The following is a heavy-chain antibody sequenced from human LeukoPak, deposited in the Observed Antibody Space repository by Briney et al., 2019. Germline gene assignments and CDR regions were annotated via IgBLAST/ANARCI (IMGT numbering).Heavy chain of an antibody. Sequence: KPSETLSLTCTVSGGSINTGDYYWSWIRQPPGKGLEWIGNIYTSGSTNYNPSLKSRVTISVDTYKTQFSLKLSSVTAADTAVYYCARTAEYSTIYFDLWGRGTLVTVSS. D-gene: IGHD6-6*01. V-gene: IGHV4-30-4*08. CDR3: ARTAEYSTIYFDL. CDR1: GGSINTGDYY. CDR2: IYTSGST. J-gene: IGHJ2*01.